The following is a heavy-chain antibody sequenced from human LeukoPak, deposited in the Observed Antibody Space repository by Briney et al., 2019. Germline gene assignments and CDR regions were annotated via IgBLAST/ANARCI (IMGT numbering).Heavy chain of an antibody. J-gene: IGHJ4*02. CDR2: ITWDGDST. D-gene: IGHD6-13*01. CDR3: AKADHSSNYYINY. Sequence: GGSLRLSCAASGFSFDDYAMHWVRQAPGKVLEWVSLITWDGDSTYYADSVKGRFTISRDNSKNSLYLHMNSLRTEDTALYYCAKADHSSNYYINYWGQGTLVTVSS. V-gene: IGHV3-43D*03. CDR1: GFSFDDYA.